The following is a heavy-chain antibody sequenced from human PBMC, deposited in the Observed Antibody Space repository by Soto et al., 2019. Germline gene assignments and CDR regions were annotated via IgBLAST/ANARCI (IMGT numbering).Heavy chain of an antibody. D-gene: IGHD1-1*01. V-gene: IGHV4-34*01. CDR2: INHSGST. J-gene: IGHJ4*02. CDR1: GGSFSGYY. CDR3: AREGVNALYYVDY. Sequence: QVQLQQWGAGLLKPSETLSLTCAVYGGSFSGYYWSWIRQPPGKGLEWIGEINHSGSTNYNPSLKSRVTISVDTSKNQFSLKLSSVTAADTAVYYCAREGVNALYYVDYWGQGTLVTVSS.